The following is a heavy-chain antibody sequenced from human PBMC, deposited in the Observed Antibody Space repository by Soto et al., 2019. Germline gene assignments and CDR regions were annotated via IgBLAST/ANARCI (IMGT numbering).Heavy chain of an antibody. D-gene: IGHD3-10*01. CDR1: GLIFSNYG. V-gene: IGHV3-23*01. J-gene: IGHJ4*01. CDR2: IRRSGDST. Sequence: EVQLLESGGGLVQPGGSLRLSCAASGLIFSNYGMSWVRQAPGKGLEWVSGIRRSGDSTYYADSVKGRFTMSRDNSKNTLLLQMNRLRAEDTAIYYCAKGGYYGSGSYFSTWYDYWGHGTLVTVSS. CDR3: AKGGYYGSGSYFSTWYDY.